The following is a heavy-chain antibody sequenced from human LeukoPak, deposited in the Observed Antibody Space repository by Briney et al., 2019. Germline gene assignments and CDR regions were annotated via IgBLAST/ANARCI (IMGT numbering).Heavy chain of an antibody. D-gene: IGHD5-12*01. CDR2: ISSTSSTI. CDR1: GFTFSNYA. J-gene: IGHJ4*02. V-gene: IGHV3-48*04. Sequence: GGSLRLSCAASGFTFSNYAMSWVRQAPGKGLEWVSHISSTSSTIYYADSVKGRFTISRDNAKNSVYLQMNSLRAEDTAVYYCARAWGSGYDLNYWDQGTLVTVSS. CDR3: ARAWGSGYDLNY.